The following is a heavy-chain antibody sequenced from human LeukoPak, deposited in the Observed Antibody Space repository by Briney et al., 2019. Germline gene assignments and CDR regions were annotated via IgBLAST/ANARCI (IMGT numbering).Heavy chain of an antibody. CDR2: VYYTGDT. D-gene: IGHD2-15*01. Sequence: TSETLSLTCTVSGGSVSSYYWSWIRQPPGRGLEWIGYVYYTGDTTSNPSLKSRVTISLDTTKNQLSLRLSSVTAADTAVYYCAGCSLEEYYFDYWGQGALVTVSS. J-gene: IGHJ4*02. V-gene: IGHV4-59*02. CDR1: GGSVSSYY. CDR3: AGCSLEEYYFDY.